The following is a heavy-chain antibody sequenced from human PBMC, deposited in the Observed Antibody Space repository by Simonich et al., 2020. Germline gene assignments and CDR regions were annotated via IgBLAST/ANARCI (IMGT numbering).Heavy chain of an antibody. V-gene: IGHV3-7*01. CDR3: ARDREVYGSGSYYNY. Sequence: EVQLVESGGGLVQPGGSLRLSCAASGFTFSSYWMSWVRQAPGKGLEWVANTKQDGREKYYVDSVKGRFTISRDNAKNSLYLQMNSLRAEDTAVYYCARDREVYGSGSYYNYWGQGTLVTVSS. J-gene: IGHJ4*02. CDR2: TKQDGREK. D-gene: IGHD3-10*01. CDR1: GFTFSSYW.